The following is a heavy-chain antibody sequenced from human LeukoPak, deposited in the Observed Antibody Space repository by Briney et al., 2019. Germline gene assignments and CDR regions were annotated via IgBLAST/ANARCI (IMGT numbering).Heavy chain of an antibody. CDR2: IYYSGST. CDR3: ARDRTAANWYFDL. D-gene: IGHD1-1*01. V-gene: IGHV4-39*07. CDR1: GGSMSSSSYY. J-gene: IGHJ2*01. Sequence: PSETLSLTCSVSGGSMSSSSYYWGWIRQPPGKGLEWIGSIYYSGSTDYNPSLKSRVAISIDTSKNQFSLRLSSVTAADTAVYYCARDRTAANWYFDLWGPGTLVTVSS.